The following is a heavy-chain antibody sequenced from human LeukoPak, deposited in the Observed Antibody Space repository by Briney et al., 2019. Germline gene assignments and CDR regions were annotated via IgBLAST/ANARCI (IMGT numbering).Heavy chain of an antibody. D-gene: IGHD2-2*02. CDR3: ARGGRCSSTSCYNAFDY. J-gene: IGHJ4*02. CDR1: GGSISSGGYS. V-gene: IGHV4-30-2*01. CDR2: IYHSGST. Sequence: SETLSLTCAVSGGSISSGGYSWSWIRQPPGKGLEWIGYIYHSGSTYYNPSLKSRVTISVDRFKNQFSLKLSSVTAADTAVYYCARGGRCSSTSCYNAFDYWGQGTLVTVSS.